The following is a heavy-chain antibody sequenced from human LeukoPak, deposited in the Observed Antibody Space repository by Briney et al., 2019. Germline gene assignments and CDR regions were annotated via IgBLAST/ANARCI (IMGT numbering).Heavy chain of an antibody. CDR1: GFTFSSYS. CDR3: ARDTSGTGDY. V-gene: IGHV3-21*01. J-gene: IGHJ4*02. D-gene: IGHD2-8*02. Sequence: GGSLRLSCAASGFTFSSYSMDWVRQAPGKGREWVSSISSSSSYIYYADSVKGRFTISRDNAKNSLYLQMNSLRAEDTAVYYCARDTSGTGDYWGQGTLVTVSS. CDR2: ISSSSSYI.